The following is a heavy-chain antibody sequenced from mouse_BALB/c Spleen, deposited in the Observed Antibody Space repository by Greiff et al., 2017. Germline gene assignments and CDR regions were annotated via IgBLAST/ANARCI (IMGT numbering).Heavy chain of an antibody. D-gene: IGHD1-1*01. J-gene: IGHJ1*01. Sequence: EVMLVESGGGLVQPGGSLKLSCAASGFTFSSYAMSWVRQSPEKRLEWVAEISSGGSYTYYPDTVTGRFTISRDNAKNTLYLEMSSLRSEDTAMYYCARDSSHYYGSRNWYFDVWGAGTTVTVSS. CDR2: ISSGGSYT. CDR3: ARDSSHYYGSRNWYFDV. V-gene: IGHV5-9-4*01. CDR1: GFTFSSYA.